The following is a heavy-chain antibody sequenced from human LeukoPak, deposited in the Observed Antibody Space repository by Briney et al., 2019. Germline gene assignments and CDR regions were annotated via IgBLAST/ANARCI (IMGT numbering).Heavy chain of an antibody. CDR2: IKVDGTST. D-gene: IGHD5-18*01. V-gene: IGHV3-74*01. CDR1: GFTFSNYW. CDR3: ARGVPDNSYLSF. Sequence: GGSLRLSCAASGFTFSNYWMHWVRQAPGKGLVWVSRIKVDGTSTTYADSVRGRFTISRDNAKETVYLQMNSLRAEDTAVYYCARGVPDNSYLSFWGQGTLVTASS. J-gene: IGHJ4*02.